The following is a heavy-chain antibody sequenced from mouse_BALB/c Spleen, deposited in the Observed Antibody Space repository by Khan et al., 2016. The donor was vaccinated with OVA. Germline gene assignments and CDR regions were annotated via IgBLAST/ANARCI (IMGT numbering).Heavy chain of an antibody. CDR2: ISYSDST. V-gene: IGHV3-2*02. CDR1: GYSITSNYA. D-gene: IGHD1-1*01. CDR3: ARGNYYGYYFDY. Sequence: EVELVESGPGLVKPSQSLSLTCTVTGYSITSNYAWNWIRQFPGNKLEWMGYISYSDSTSYNPSLKSRISITRDTSQNQFFLQLNSVTTEDTATYYCARGNYYGYYFDYWGQGTTRTVSS. J-gene: IGHJ2*01.